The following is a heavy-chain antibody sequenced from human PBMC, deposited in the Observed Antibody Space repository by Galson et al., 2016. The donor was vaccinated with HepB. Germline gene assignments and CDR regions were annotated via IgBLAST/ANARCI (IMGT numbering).Heavy chain of an antibody. D-gene: IGHD1-7*01. CDR2: MNPSGGSA. CDR3: AGDITGTLYFDY. V-gene: IGHV1-46*01. J-gene: IGHJ4*02. Sequence: SVKVSCKASGYSFTSFYLHWLRQAPGQGLEWMGIMNPSGGSAVYAQKFQGRVTMNRDTSTSTMYMERTSLRSEDTAGYYCAGDITGTLYFDYWGQGTLVTVSS. CDR1: GYSFTSFY.